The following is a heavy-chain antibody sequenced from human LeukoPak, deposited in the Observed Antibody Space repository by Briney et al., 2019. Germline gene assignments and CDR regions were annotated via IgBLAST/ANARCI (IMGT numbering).Heavy chain of an antibody. D-gene: IGHD3-9*01. CDR2: INPNHGDT. CDR1: GYTFTGYY. J-gene: IGHJ4*02. Sequence: ASVKVSCKASGYTFTGYYMHWVRQAPGQGLEWMGWINPNHGDTNYAQKFQDRVSMTRDTSISTAYMHLSRLRSADTAVYYCARSPHILTGENFDYWGQGTLVTVSS. CDR3: ARSPHILTGENFDY. V-gene: IGHV1-2*02.